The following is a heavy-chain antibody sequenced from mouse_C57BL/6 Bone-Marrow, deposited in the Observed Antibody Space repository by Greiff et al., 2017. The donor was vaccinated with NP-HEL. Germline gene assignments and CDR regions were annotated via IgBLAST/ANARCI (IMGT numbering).Heavy chain of an antibody. CDR2: INPNNGGT. CDR3: ARRPSLAY. V-gene: IGHV1-26*01. J-gene: IGHJ3*01. Sequence: VQLQQSGPELVKPGASVKISCKASGYTFTDYYMNWVKQSHGKSLEWIGDINPNNGGTSYNQKFKGKATLTVDKSSSTAYMELRSLTSEDSAVYYCARRPSLAYWGQGTLVTVSA. CDR1: GYTFTDYY.